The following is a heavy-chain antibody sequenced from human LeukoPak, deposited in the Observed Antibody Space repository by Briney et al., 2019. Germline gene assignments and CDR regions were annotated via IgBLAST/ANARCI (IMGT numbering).Heavy chain of an antibody. CDR2: IYYSGST. CDR3: ARPYGDYDFGGAFDI. V-gene: IGHV4-30-4*01. CDR1: GGSISSGDYY. D-gene: IGHD4-17*01. Sequence: SETLSLTCTVSGGSISSGDYYWSWIRQPPGKGLEWIGYIYYSGSTYYNPSLKSRVTISVDTSKNQFSLKLSSVTAADTAVYYCARPYGDYDFGGAFDIWGQGTMVTVSS. J-gene: IGHJ3*02.